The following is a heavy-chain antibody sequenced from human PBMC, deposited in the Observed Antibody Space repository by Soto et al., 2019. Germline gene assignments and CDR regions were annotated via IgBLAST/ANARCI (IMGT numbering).Heavy chain of an antibody. D-gene: IGHD2-2*01. V-gene: IGHV1-46*01. CDR3: ARVWDQLLEEYYFDY. Sequence: ASVKVSCKASGYPFTNADMHWERQAPGQGLEGMVIINPSGGSKSYAQKFQGRVTMTRDTSTSTVYMELRSLRSEDTAVYYCARVWDQLLEEYYFDYWGQGTLVTVSS. J-gene: IGHJ4*02. CDR1: GYPFTNAD. CDR2: INPSGGSK.